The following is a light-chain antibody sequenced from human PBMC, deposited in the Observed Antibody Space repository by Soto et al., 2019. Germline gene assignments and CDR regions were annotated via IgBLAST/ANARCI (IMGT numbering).Light chain of an antibody. Sequence: EIVLTQSPATLFLSPGERATLSCRASQSINSYLAWYQQKPGQAPRLLMYDASNRATGIPARFSGSGSGTDFTLTISSLEPEDFAVYYCQQRSDWPPITFGQGTRLEMK. V-gene: IGKV3-11*01. J-gene: IGKJ5*01. CDR1: QSINSY. CDR3: QQRSDWPPIT. CDR2: DAS.